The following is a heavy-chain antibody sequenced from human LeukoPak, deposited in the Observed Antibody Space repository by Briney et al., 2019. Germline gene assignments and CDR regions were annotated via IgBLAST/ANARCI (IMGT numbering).Heavy chain of an antibody. CDR2: FDPEDGET. CDR3: ATYGSAGLYGLGPDSSGYYFDY. CDR1: GYTLTELS. D-gene: IGHD3-22*01. J-gene: IGHJ4*02. Sequence: ASVKVSCKVSGYTLTELSMHWVRQAPGKGLEWMGGFDPEDGETIYAQKFQGRVTMTEDTSTDTAYMELSSLRSEDTAVYYCATYGSAGLYGLGPDSSGYYFDYWGQGTLVTVSS. V-gene: IGHV1-24*01.